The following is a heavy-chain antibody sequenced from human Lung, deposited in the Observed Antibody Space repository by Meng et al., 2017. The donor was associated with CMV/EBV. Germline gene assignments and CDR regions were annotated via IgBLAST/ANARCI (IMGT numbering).Heavy chain of an antibody. J-gene: IGHJ4*02. Sequence: QGQLGQTGAEVKKPGASVKVPCKASGYTITGYYMHWLRQAPGQGLEWVGRITPSSGGTTYAQKFQGRVTMTRDTSISTAYMELSSLRSDDAAIYYCVRANLGSADYWGQGTLVTVSS. V-gene: IGHV1-2*06. CDR1: GYTITGYY. D-gene: IGHD7-27*01. CDR3: VRANLGSADY. CDR2: ITPSSGGT.